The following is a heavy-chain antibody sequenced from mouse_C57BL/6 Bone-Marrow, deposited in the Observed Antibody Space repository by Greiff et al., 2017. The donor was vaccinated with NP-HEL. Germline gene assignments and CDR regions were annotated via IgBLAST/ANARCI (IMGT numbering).Heavy chain of an antibody. CDR2: IDPNSGGT. D-gene: IGHD3-2*02. J-gene: IGHJ2*01. CDR3: ARRTAQGFFDY. V-gene: IGHV1-72*01. CDR1: GYTFTSYW. Sequence: QVQLKQPGAELVKPGASVKLSCKASGYTFTSYWMHWVKQRPGRGLEWIGRIDPNSGGTKYNEKFKSKATLTVDKPSSTAYMQLSSLTSEDSAVYYCARRTAQGFFDYWGQGTTLTVSS.